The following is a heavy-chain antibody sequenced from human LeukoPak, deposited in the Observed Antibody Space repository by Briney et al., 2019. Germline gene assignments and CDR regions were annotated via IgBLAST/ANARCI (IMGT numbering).Heavy chain of an antibody. D-gene: IGHD5-18*01. Sequence: PGRSVRLSCAASGFTFSSYGMHWVRQAPGKGLEWVAVIWYDGSNKYYADSVKGRFTISRDNSKNTLYLQMNSLRAEDTAVYYCARGRSTAMAYFDYWGQGTLVTVSS. V-gene: IGHV3-33*01. CDR3: ARGRSTAMAYFDY. CDR2: IWYDGSNK. J-gene: IGHJ4*02. CDR1: GFTFSSYG.